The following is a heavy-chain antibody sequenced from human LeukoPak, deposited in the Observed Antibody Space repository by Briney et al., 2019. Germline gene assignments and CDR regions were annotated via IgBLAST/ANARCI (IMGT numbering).Heavy chain of an antibody. CDR3: ARSPIAAAGPEGAFDI. J-gene: IGHJ3*02. V-gene: IGHV4-4*07. CDR2: IYTSGST. Sequence: SETLSLTCTVSGGSISSYYWSWVRQPAGKGLEWIGRIYTSGSTNYNPSLKSRVTMSVDTSNNQFSLKLSSVTAADTAVYYCARSPIAAAGPEGAFDIWGQGTMVTVSS. D-gene: IGHD6-13*01. CDR1: GGSISSYY.